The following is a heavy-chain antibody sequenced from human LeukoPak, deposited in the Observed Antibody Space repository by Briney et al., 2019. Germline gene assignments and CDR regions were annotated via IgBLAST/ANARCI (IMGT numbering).Heavy chain of an antibody. J-gene: IGHJ4*02. V-gene: IGHV3-23*01. CDR1: GFTFSNYA. CDR2: ITGSTGNT. Sequence: GGSLRLSCAASGFTFSNYAMTWVRQPPGKGLQGVSSITGSTGNTYYADSVKGRFTISRDNSKNTLYLQVNSLRAEDTAVYYCAKMPVSYSSGWSNFDYWGQGTLVTVSS. D-gene: IGHD6-19*01. CDR3: AKMPVSYSSGWSNFDY.